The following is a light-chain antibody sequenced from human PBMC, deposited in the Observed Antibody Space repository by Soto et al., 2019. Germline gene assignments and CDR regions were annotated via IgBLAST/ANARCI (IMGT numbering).Light chain of an antibody. J-gene: IGLJ2*01. Sequence: SYELTQPLSVSVALGQTARLTCGGNNIGSKNVHWYQQKPGQAPVLVIYRDSSRPSGIPERFSGSISGNTATLTITRAQDGDEADYYCQVWDSSTVVFGGGTKLTVL. CDR3: QVWDSSTVV. CDR2: RDS. V-gene: IGLV3-9*01. CDR1: NIGSKN.